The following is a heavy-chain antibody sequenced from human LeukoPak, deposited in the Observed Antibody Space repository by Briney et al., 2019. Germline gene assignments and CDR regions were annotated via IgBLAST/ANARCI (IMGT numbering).Heavy chain of an antibody. Sequence: GGSLRLSCAASGFTFSNYGMHWVRQAPGKGLEWVAIISYDGSNKYYADSVKGRFTISRDNSKNTLYLQMKSLRAEDTAVYYCARGDGYNFFDYWGQGTLVTVSS. CDR1: GFTFSNYG. V-gene: IGHV3-30*03. D-gene: IGHD5-24*01. J-gene: IGHJ4*02. CDR3: ARGDGYNFFDY. CDR2: ISYDGSNK.